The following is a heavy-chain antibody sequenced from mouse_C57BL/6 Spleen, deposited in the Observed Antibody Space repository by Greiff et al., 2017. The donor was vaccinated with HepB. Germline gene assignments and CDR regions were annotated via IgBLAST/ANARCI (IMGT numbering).Heavy chain of an antibody. J-gene: IGHJ4*01. CDR1: GYAFTNYL. CDR3: ARFPDYDGDYYAMDY. Sequence: QVQLQQSGAELVRPGTSVKVSCKASGYAFTNYLIEWVKQRPGQGLEWIGVINPGSGGTNYNEKFKGKATLTADKSSSTAYMQLSSLTSEDSAVYFCARFPDYDGDYYAMDYWGQGTSVTVSS. CDR2: INPGSGGT. V-gene: IGHV1-54*01. D-gene: IGHD2-4*01.